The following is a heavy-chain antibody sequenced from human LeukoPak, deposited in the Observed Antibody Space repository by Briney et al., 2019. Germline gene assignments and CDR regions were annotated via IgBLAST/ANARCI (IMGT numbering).Heavy chain of an antibody. CDR2: IVYGSGNT. J-gene: IGHJ3*02. D-gene: IGHD2/OR15-2a*01. V-gene: IGHV1-58*02. CDR1: GYTFTGYY. CDR3: AAGGSMTVDAFDI. Sequence: SVKVSCKASGYTFTGYYMHWVRQAPGQRLEWIGWIVYGSGNTNYAQKFQERVTITRDMSTSTAYMELSSLRSEDTAVYYCAAGGSMTVDAFDIWGQGTMVTVSS.